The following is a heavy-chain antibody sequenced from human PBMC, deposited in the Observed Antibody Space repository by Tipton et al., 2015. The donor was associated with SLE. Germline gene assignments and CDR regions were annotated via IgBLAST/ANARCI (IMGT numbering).Heavy chain of an antibody. CDR1: GGSLSGYY. V-gene: IGHV4-34*01. J-gene: IGHJ6*03. Sequence: TLSLTCAVYGGSLSGYYWSWIRQPPGKGLEWSGEINHSGSTNYNPSLKSRVTISVDTSKNQFSLKLSSVTAADTAVYYCAREPVYYYYYMDVWGKGTTVTVSS. CDR2: INHSGST. CDR3: AREPVYYYYYMDV.